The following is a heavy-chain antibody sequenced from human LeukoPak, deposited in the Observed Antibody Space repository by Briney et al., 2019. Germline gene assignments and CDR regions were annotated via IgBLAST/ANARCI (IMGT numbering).Heavy chain of an antibody. CDR3: ARPSRPYRSSEYFQH. CDR1: GFTFSSYE. V-gene: IGHV3-48*03. CDR2: LSSSGITI. J-gene: IGHJ1*01. Sequence: GGSLRLSCAASGFTFSSYEMNWVRQVPGKGLEWISYLSSSGITIYFADSVKGRFTISRDNAKNSLYLQMNSLRAEDTAVYYCARPSRPYRSSEYFQHWGQGTLVTVSS. D-gene: IGHD6-13*01.